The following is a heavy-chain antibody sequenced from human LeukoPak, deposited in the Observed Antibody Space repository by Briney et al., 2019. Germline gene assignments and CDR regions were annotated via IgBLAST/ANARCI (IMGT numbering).Heavy chain of an antibody. V-gene: IGHV4-34*01. CDR2: INRSGGT. J-gene: IGHJ6*03. D-gene: IGHD2-15*01. CDR3: ARAERYCSGGSCIMGSYYYYYMDV. CDR1: GGSFSGYY. Sequence: AETLTLTCAVCGGSFSGYYVSWIRQPPGKGLEWVGEINRSGGTNYNPSLKGRVTISVATSKDQFSLQLSSVTAADTAMYYCARAERYCSGGSCIMGSYYYYYMDVWGKGTPVTVSS.